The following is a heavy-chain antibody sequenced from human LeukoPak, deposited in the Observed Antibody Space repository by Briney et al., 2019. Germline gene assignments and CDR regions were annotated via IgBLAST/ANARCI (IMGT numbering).Heavy chain of an antibody. CDR2: IYWDDDK. CDR1: GFSLNTNGVG. D-gene: IGHD4-17*01. V-gene: IGHV2-5*02. Sequence: SGPTLVKPTQTLTLTCTFSGFSLNTNGVGVGWIRQPQGKALEWLALIYWDDDKGYSPSLNSRLTIIKDTSKNQVVLTMTNVDPVDTATYYCAHRGDGDYEGIFDYWGQGVLVTVSS. J-gene: IGHJ4*02. CDR3: AHRGDGDYEGIFDY.